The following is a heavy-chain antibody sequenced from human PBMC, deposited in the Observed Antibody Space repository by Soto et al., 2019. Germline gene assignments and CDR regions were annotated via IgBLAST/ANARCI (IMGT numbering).Heavy chain of an antibody. CDR1: GFTFSNYA. CDR3: ARDLERVFDY. D-gene: IGHD1-1*01. CDR2: IAYDGRNK. V-gene: IGHV3-30*04. Sequence: QVQLVESGGGVVQPGRSLRLSCAASGFTFSNYAMHWVRQAPGKGLEWVAVIAYDGRNKYYADSVKGRFTISRDNSKNTLYLQMNSLRIEDTAVYYCARDLERVFDYWGQGTLVTVSS. J-gene: IGHJ4*02.